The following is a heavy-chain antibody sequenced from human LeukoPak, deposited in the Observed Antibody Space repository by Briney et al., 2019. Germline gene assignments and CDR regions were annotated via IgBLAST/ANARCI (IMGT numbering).Heavy chain of an antibody. J-gene: IGHJ3*02. D-gene: IGHD3-22*01. CDR1: GFTFSSYG. CDR3: AKVYDSSGYVELDAFDI. Sequence: PGGSLRLSCAASGFTFSSYGMHWVRQAPGKGLEWVAFIRYDGSNKYYADSVKGRFTISRDNSKNTLYLQMNSLRAEDTAVYYCAKVYDSSGYVELDAFDIWGQGTMVTVSS. CDR2: IRYDGSNK. V-gene: IGHV3-30*02.